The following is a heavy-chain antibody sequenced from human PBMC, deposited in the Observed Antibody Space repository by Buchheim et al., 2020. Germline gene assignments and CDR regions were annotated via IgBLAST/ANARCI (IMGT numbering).Heavy chain of an antibody. Sequence: QVQLQQWGAGLLKPSETLSLTCAVYGGSFSGYYWSWIRQPPGKGLEWIGEINHSGSTNYNPSLKSRVTISVDTSKNQFSLKLSSVTAADTAVYYCARAITMVRGVITLDYWGQGTL. CDR3: ARAITMVRGVITLDY. D-gene: IGHD3-10*01. CDR2: INHSGST. CDR1: GGSFSGYY. V-gene: IGHV4-34*01. J-gene: IGHJ4*02.